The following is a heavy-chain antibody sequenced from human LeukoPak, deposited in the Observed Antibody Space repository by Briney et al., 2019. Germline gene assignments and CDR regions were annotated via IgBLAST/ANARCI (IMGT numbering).Heavy chain of an antibody. V-gene: IGHV1-2*06. D-gene: IGHD2-2*01. CDR1: GYTFTGYY. J-gene: IGHJ3*02. Sequence: ASVKVSCKASGYTFTGYYMHWVRQAPGQGLERMGRINPNSGGTNYAQKFQGRVTMTRDSSISTAYMEPSRLRSDDTAVYYCARADCSSTSCLNAFDIWGQGTMVTVSS. CDR2: INPNSGGT. CDR3: ARADCSSTSCLNAFDI.